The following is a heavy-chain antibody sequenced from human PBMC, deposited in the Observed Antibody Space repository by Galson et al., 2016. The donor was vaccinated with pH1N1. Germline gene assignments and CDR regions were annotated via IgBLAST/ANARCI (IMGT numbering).Heavy chain of an antibody. V-gene: IGHV4-31*03. CDR1: GGSISSGGYY. Sequence: LTCTVSGGSISSGGYYWSWIRQHPGKGLEWIGFIYYSGSTYYNVSLKSRVTISVDTSKNQFSLKLSSVTAADTAVYYCARVGGSSELGFFADHWGQGTLVTVSS. CDR3: ARVGGSSELGFFADH. CDR2: IYYSGST. J-gene: IGHJ4*02. D-gene: IGHD6-6*01.